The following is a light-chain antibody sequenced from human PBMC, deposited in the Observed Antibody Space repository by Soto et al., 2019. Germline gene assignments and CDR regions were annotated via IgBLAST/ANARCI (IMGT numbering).Light chain of an antibody. CDR3: ATWDDSLNGYV. J-gene: IGLJ1*01. CDR1: TSNVGSNY. Sequence: QSVLTQPPSASGTPGQGVTSSCSGSTSNVGSNYVSWYQQLPGTAPKLRSDRDNQRPSGVPDRFSGSKSGTSASLAISGLRSDDEADYFCATWDDSLNGYVFGTGTKVTVL. CDR2: RDN. V-gene: IGLV1-47*01.